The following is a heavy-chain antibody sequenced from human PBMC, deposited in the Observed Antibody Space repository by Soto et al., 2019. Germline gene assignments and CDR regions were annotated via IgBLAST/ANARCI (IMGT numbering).Heavy chain of an antibody. V-gene: IGHV3-23*01. J-gene: IGHJ4*02. D-gene: IGHD6-19*01. CDR3: AKASVPGTRGYFDY. Sequence: EVQLLESGGCLVQPGGSLRLSCAASGFTFSSYAMSWVRQAPGKGLEWVSAMSGSSGSTYYADSVKGRFSISRDYSKNTLYLQMNSLRAEDAAVYYCAKASVPGTRGYFDYWGQGTLVTVSS. CDR2: MSGSSGST. CDR1: GFTFSSYA.